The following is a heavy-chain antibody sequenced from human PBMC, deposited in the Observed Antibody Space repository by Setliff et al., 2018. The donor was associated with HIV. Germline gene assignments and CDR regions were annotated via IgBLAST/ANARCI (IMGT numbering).Heavy chain of an antibody. Sequence: GSLRLSCEASGFTLRSYAMYWVRQAPGKGLEWVAGISGAGATTYYADSVKGRFTISRDNSKNTLYLQMNSLRAEDTAVYYCARDRGDLSLAYYLYYGMDVWGQGTTVTVSS. CDR1: GFTLRSYA. D-gene: IGHD3-10*01. CDR3: ARDRGDLSLAYYLYYGMDV. V-gene: IGHV3-23*01. J-gene: IGHJ6*02. CDR2: ISGAGATT.